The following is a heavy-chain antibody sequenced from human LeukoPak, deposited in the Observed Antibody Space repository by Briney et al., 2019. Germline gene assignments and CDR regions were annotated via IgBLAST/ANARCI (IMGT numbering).Heavy chain of an antibody. J-gene: IGHJ4*02. V-gene: IGHV4-38-2*02. D-gene: IGHD1-1*01. CDR1: GYSFSSVYY. CDR2: SHHGGST. CDR3: ASTPSGGWNDRVFSFDY. Sequence: PSETLALTCTVSGYSFSSVYYWGWTRQPPWKALEWSGSSHHGGSTDYNPSLKSRDTISVDRSKKRFSLKLSSVTAADTAVYYCASTPSGGWNDRVFSFDYWGQGTLVTVSS.